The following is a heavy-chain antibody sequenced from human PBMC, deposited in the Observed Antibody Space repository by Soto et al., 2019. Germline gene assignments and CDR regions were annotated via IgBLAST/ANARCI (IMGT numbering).Heavy chain of an antibody. D-gene: IGHD2-2*01. J-gene: IGHJ4*02. V-gene: IGHV3-49*03. Sequence: GGSLRLSCTASGFTFGDYAMSWFRQAPGKGLEWVGFIRSKAYGGTTEYAASVKGRFTISRDDSKSIAYLQMNSLKTEDTAVYYCTNRYCSRTSRPPFDYWGQGTLVTVSS. CDR2: IRSKAYGGTT. CDR3: TNRYCSRTSRPPFDY. CDR1: GFTFGDYA.